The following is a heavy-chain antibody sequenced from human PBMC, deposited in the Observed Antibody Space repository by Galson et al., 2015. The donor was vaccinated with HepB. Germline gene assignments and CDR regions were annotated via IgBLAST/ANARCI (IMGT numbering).Heavy chain of an antibody. CDR2: ISSSGYSR. J-gene: IGHJ4*02. CDR3: ARFKDFDY. CDR1: GFIFSSFE. V-gene: IGHV3-48*03. Sequence: LRLSCAASGFIFSSFEMTWVRQVPGKGLEWVSLISSSGYSRHCANSVEGRFTISRDNANNSLYLQMNSLRVDDTAVYFCARFKDFDYWGQGVLVTVSS.